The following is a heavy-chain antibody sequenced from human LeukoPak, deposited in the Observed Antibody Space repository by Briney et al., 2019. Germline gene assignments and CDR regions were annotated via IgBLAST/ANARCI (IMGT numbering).Heavy chain of an antibody. Sequence: SETLSLTCAVSGYSISSGYYWGWIRQPPGKGLEWIGSIYHSGSTNYNPSLKSRVTISVDTSKNQFSLKLSSVTAADTAVYYCARGRDSSETRNDYWGQGTLVTVSS. CDR1: GYSISSGYY. CDR2: IYHSGST. V-gene: IGHV4-38-2*01. D-gene: IGHD3-22*01. CDR3: ARGRDSSETRNDY. J-gene: IGHJ4*02.